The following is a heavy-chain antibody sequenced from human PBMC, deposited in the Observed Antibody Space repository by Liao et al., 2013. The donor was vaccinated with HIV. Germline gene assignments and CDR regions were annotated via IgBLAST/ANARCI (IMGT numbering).Heavy chain of an antibody. CDR1: GGSFSGFY. Sequence: QVQLQQWGAGLLKPSETLSLTCAVYGGSFSGFYWSWIRQPPGKGLEWIGYIYHSGSTYYNPSLKSRVTISVDRSKNQFSLKLSSVTAADTAVYYCARAVVLRYPSYFDYWGQGTLVTVSS. D-gene: IGHD3-9*01. CDR2: IYHSGST. V-gene: IGHV4-34*01. CDR3: ARAVVLRYPSYFDY. J-gene: IGHJ4*02.